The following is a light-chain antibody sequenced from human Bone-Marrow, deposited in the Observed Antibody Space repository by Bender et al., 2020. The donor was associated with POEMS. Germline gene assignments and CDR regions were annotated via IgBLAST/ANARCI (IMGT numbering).Light chain of an antibody. V-gene: IGLV2-14*01. CDR1: SSDVSGYTF. CDR2: DVN. Sequence: QSALTQPASVSESPGQSITLSCTGISSDVSGYTFVSWYQQHPGKAPKLMIYDVNNRPSGVSNRFSGSKSGNTASLTISGLQAEDEAEYYCSSLTSSSTGVFGTGTKVTVL. J-gene: IGLJ1*01. CDR3: SSLTSSSTGV.